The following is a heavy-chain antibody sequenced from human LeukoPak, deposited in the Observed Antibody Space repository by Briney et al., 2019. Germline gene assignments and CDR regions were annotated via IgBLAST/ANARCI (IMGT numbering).Heavy chain of an antibody. CDR1: GFTFSSYS. D-gene: IGHD4-17*01. J-gene: IGHJ1*01. Sequence: GGSLRLSCAASGFTFSSYSMNWVRQAPGKGLEWVSSISSSSSYIYYADSVKGRLTISRDDAKNSLYLQMNSLRAEDTAVYYCARDMTTVTTAYFQHWGQGTLVTVSS. CDR2: ISSSSSYI. CDR3: ARDMTTVTTAYFQH. V-gene: IGHV3-21*01.